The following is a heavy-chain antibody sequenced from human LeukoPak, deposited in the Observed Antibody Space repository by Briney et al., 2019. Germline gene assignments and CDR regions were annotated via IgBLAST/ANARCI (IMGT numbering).Heavy chain of an antibody. Sequence: GGSLRLSCAASGFTFSDYYMSWVRQAPGKGLEWVSYISSSGSTIYYADSVKGRFTISRDKAKNSLYLQMNSLRAEDTAVYYCARVYDFWSGYYGYGMDVWGQGTTVTVSS. V-gene: IGHV3-11*01. D-gene: IGHD3-3*01. CDR3: ARVYDFWSGYYGYGMDV. CDR2: ISSSGSTI. J-gene: IGHJ6*02. CDR1: GFTFSDYY.